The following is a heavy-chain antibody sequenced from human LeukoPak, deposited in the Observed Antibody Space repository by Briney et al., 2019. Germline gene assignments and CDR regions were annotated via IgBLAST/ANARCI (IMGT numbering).Heavy chain of an antibody. CDR1: GYTFIGYY. V-gene: IGHV1-2*06. Sequence: LRASVKVSYKASGYTFIGYYIHWVRQAPGQGLEWMGQINPNSGGTNYAQKFQGRVTMTRDTSISTAYMELSRLRSDDTAVYYCARDSIWQPFYYGMDVWGQGTTVTVSS. CDR2: INPNSGGT. D-gene: IGHD3-9*01. J-gene: IGHJ6*02. CDR3: ARDSIWQPFYYGMDV.